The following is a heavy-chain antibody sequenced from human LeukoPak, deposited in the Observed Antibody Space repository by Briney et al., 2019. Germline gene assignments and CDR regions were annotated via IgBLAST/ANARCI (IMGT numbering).Heavy chain of an antibody. CDR2: IYYSGST. J-gene: IGHJ5*02. CDR3: ARYLAHAQGYYGSGSPYGFDP. D-gene: IGHD3-10*01. Sequence: SETLSLTCTVSGGSISSGGYYWRWIRQHPGKGLEWIGYIYYSGSTYYNPSLKSRVTISVDTSKNQFSLKLSSVTAADTAVYYCARYLAHAQGYYGSGSPYGFDPWGQGTLVTVSS. CDR1: GGSISSGGYY. V-gene: IGHV4-31*03.